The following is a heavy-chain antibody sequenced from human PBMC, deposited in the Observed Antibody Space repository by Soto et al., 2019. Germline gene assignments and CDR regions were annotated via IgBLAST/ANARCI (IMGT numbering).Heavy chain of an antibody. CDR3: ARDPSHYDILTGYQTFSFDY. CDR2: IWYDGSNK. Sequence: GGSLRLSCAASGFTFSSYGMHWVRQAPGKGLEWVAVIWYDGSNKYYADSVKGRFTISRDNSKNTLYLQMNSLRAEDTAVYYCARDPSHYDILTGYQTFSFDYWGHGTLVTVSS. CDR1: GFTFSSYG. D-gene: IGHD3-9*01. J-gene: IGHJ4*01. V-gene: IGHV3-33*01.